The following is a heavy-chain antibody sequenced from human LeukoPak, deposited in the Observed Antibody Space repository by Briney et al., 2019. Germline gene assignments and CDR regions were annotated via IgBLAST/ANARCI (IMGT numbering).Heavy chain of an antibody. D-gene: IGHD2-15*01. J-gene: IGHJ4*02. CDR1: GGSFSGYY. Sequence: SETLSLACAVYGGSFSGYYWSWIRQPPGKGLEWIGEINHSGSTNYNPSLKSQVTISVDTSENQFSLKLSSVTATDTAVYYCARGIPPAATSVDYWGQGTLVTVSS. CDR3: ARGIPPAATSVDY. V-gene: IGHV4-34*01. CDR2: INHSGST.